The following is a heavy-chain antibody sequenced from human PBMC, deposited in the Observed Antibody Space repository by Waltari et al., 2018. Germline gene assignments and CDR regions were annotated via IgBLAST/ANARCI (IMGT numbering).Heavy chain of an antibody. CDR3: ARASDDYGSGSVQTWFDP. J-gene: IGHJ5*02. V-gene: IGHV3-48*02. CDR1: GVTFSTYT. D-gene: IGHD3-10*01. Sequence: EVQLVESGGGLVQPGGSLRLSCAASGVTFSTYTLNCVRQAPGQGLEWISYISTSGTIIHYSDSVKGRFTISRDNGKNSLYLQMNSLGDYDAAVYYCARASDDYGSGSVQTWFDPWGQGSLVTVTS. CDR2: ISTSGTII.